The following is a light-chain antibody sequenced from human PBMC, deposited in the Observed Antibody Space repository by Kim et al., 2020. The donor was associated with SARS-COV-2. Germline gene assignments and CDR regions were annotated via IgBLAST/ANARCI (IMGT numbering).Light chain of an antibody. CDR2: GAS. J-gene: IGKJ2*01. Sequence: VSPGEGATLSCRASQSVDSNLAWYQQRPGQPPRLLIYGASTRAAGVPARFTGSGSGTEFTLTISSLQSEDFAVYHCQQYNKWPPFTFGQGTKLEI. V-gene: IGKV3-15*01. CDR3: QQYNKWPPFT. CDR1: QSVDSN.